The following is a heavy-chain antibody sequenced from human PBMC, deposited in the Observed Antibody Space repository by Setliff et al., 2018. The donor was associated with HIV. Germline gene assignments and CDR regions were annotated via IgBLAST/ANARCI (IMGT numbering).Heavy chain of an antibody. V-gene: IGHV3-23*01. CDR1: GFTFSRYA. CDR2: IGASGDST. J-gene: IGHJ4*02. CDR3: AKGLDYVDSSGYSYFRL. D-gene: IGHD3-22*01. Sequence: PGGSLRLSCAASGFTFSRYAMNRVRQAPGKGLEWVSTIGASGDSTYYADPVRGRFTISRDNAKNTLYLQMNSLRAEDTAIYYCAKGLDYVDSSGYSYFRLWGQGTQVTVSS.